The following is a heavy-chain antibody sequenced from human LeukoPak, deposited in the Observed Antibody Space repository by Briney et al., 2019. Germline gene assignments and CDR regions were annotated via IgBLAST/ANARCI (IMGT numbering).Heavy chain of an antibody. Sequence: QTGGSLRLSCAASGFTFSSYAMSWVRQAPGKGLEWVSAISGSGGSTYYADSVKGRFTISGDNSKNTLYLQMNSLRAEGTAVYYCAKGGDSGYDRVPFDYWGQGTLVTVSS. J-gene: IGHJ4*02. CDR3: AKGGDSGYDRVPFDY. D-gene: IGHD5-12*01. CDR1: GFTFSSYA. CDR2: ISGSGGST. V-gene: IGHV3-23*01.